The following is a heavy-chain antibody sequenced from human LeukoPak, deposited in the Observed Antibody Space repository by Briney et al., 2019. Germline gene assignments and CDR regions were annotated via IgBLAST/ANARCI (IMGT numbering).Heavy chain of an antibody. CDR1: GGSISSSNW. CDR3: ARVVRSYYYGSGSYYNSGGFDY. V-gene: IGHV4-4*02. Sequence: SETLSLTCAVSGGSISSSNWWSWVRQPPGKGLEWIGEIYHSGSTNYNPSLKSRVTISVDKSKNQFSLKLSSVTAADTALYYCARVVRSYYYGSGSYYNSGGFDYWGQGTLVTVSS. J-gene: IGHJ4*02. CDR2: IYHSGST. D-gene: IGHD3-10*01.